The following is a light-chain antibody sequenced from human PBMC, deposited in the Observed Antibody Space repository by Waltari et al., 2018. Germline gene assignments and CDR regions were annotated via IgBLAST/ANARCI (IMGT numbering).Light chain of an antibody. Sequence: QSVLTQPPSASGTPGQRFTISCSATRSHVGLKPVTWYQQLPGTAPKLLIHNNNQRPSEVPDRFSGSKSGTSASLAISGLQSEDEADYYCAAWDDSLDGNWVFGGGTKLTVL. V-gene: IGLV1-44*01. CDR1: RSHVGLKP. CDR3: AAWDDSLDGNWV. J-gene: IGLJ3*02. CDR2: NNN.